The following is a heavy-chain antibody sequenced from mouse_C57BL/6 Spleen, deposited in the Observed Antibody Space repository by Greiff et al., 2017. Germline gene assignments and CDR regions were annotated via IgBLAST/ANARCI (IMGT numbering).Heavy chain of an antibody. CDR3: ARYPLTTVVATDYFDY. V-gene: IGHV14-2*01. CDR1: GFNIKDYY. J-gene: IGHJ2*01. D-gene: IGHD1-1*01. Sequence: VQLKESGAELVKPGASVKLSCTASGFNIKDYYMHWVKQRTEQGLEWIGRIDPEDGETKYAPKFQGKATITADTSSNTAYLQLSSLTSEDTAVYYCARYPLTTVVATDYFDYWGQGTTLTVSS. CDR2: IDPEDGET.